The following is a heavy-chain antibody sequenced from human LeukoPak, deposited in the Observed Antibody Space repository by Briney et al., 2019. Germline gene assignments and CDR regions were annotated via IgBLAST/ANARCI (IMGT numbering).Heavy chain of an antibody. Sequence: SETLSLTCAVYGGSFSAYYWSWIRQSPGKGLEWIAEINRRGDTNYNPSVKSRVSISVDTFKNQFSLKVTSLTAADTAVYYCARGPTISETGYFDYWGQGTLVTVSS. J-gene: IGHJ4*03. V-gene: IGHV4-34*01. D-gene: IGHD1-14*01. CDR2: INRRGDT. CDR1: GGSFSAYY. CDR3: ARGPTISETGYFDY.